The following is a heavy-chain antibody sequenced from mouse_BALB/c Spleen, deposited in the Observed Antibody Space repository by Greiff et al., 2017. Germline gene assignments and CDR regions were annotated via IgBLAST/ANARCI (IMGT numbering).Heavy chain of an antibody. CDR3: ATYGSTPRYFDY. Sequence: EVHLVESGPSLVKPSQSLSLTCTVTGYSITSDYAWNWIRQFPGNKLEWMGYISYSGSTSYNPSLKSRISITRDTSKNQFFLQLNSVTTEDTATYYCATYGSTPRYFDYWGQGTTLTVSS. CDR1: GYSITSDYA. J-gene: IGHJ2*01. D-gene: IGHD1-1*01. V-gene: IGHV3-2*02. CDR2: ISYSGST.